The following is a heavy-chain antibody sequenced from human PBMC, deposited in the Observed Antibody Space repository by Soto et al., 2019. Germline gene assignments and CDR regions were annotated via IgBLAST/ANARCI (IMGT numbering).Heavy chain of an antibody. CDR3: AREDFRVWYSYGYGY. D-gene: IGHD5-18*01. V-gene: IGHV3-66*01. J-gene: IGHJ4*02. CDR2: IYSGGST. CDR1: GFTVSSNY. Sequence: EVQLVESGGGLVQPGGSLRLSCAASGFTVSSNYMSWVRQAPGKGLEWVSVIYSGGSTYYADSVKGRFTISRDNSKNTLYLQMNSLRAVDTAVYYCAREDFRVWYSYGYGYWGQGTLVTVSS.